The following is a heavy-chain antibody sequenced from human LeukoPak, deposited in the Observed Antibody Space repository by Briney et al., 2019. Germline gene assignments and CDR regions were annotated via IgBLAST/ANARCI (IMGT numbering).Heavy chain of an antibody. V-gene: IGHV4-34*01. J-gene: IGHJ6*02. D-gene: IGHD5-18*01. CDR3: TRGKRGYDYGFAGSSRTMNYYYYGMGV. Sequence: PSETLSLTCDVSGGSFTGYYWTWIRRPPGKGLEWLGEVNHFESVNYNPSFESRVTISLDTSKNQFSLNLSSVTAADTAVYYCTRGKRGYDYGFAGSSRTMNYYYYGMGVWGQGTTATVSS. CDR2: VNHFESV. CDR1: GGSFTGYY.